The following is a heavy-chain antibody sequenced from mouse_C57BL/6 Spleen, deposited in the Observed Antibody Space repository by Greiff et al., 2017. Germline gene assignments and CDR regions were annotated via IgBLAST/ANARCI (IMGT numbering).Heavy chain of an antibody. CDR2: ISYDGSN. Sequence: ESGPGLVKPSQSLSLTCSVTGYSITSGYYWNWIRQFPGNKLEWMGYISYDGSNNYNPSLKNRISITRDKSKNQFFLKLNSVTTEDTATYCCARWPYGNFDYWGQGTTLTVSS. CDR1: GYSITSGYY. J-gene: IGHJ2*01. D-gene: IGHD2-1*01. V-gene: IGHV3-6*01. CDR3: ARWPYGNFDY.